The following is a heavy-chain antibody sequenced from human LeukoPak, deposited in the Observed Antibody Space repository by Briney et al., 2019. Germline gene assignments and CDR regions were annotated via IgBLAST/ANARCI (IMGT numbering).Heavy chain of an antibody. CDR2: IYSGGYT. CDR3: ARRRGDYFDY. Sequence: GGSLRLSCAASGFTVTTNYMTWVRQAPGKGLEWVSIIYSGGYTDYADSVKGRFTISRDNSKNTLYLQMGSLRAEDMAVYYCARRRGDYFDYWGQGTLVTVSS. V-gene: IGHV3-66*01. D-gene: IGHD3-10*01. J-gene: IGHJ4*02. CDR1: GFTVTTNY.